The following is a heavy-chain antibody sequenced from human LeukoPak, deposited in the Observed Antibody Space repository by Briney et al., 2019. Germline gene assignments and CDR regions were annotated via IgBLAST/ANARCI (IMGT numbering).Heavy chain of an antibody. V-gene: IGHV3-66*02. CDR3: ARGGSGSYHYYFDY. CDR2: IYSGGAT. CDR1: GFTVSTTY. J-gene: IGHJ4*02. Sequence: GGSLRLSCAASGFTVSTTYMSWVRQAPGKGLEWVSLIYSGGATDYADSVKGRFTISRDNSQNTLYLQLSSLRPDDTAVYYCARGGSGSYHYYFDYWGQGTLLTVPS. D-gene: IGHD1-26*01.